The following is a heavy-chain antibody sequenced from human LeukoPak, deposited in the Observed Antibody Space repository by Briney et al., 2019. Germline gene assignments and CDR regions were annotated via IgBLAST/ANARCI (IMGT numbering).Heavy chain of an antibody. V-gene: IGHV3-21*01. CDR1: GFTFSSYS. CDR2: ISSSSSYI. D-gene: IGHD6-13*01. Sequence: GGSLRLSCAASGFTFSSYSMNWVRQAPGKGLEWVSSISSSSSYIYYADSVKGRFTISRDNAKNSLYLQMNSLRAEDTAVYYCAKDDGYSSSWFFDYWGQGTLVTVSS. J-gene: IGHJ4*02. CDR3: AKDDGYSSSWFFDY.